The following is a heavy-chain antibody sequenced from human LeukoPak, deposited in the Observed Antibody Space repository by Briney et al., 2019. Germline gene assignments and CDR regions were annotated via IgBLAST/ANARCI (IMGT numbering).Heavy chain of an antibody. V-gene: IGHV1-24*01. J-gene: IGHJ6*03. CDR2: FDPEDGET. CDR3: ARGLPHRPNSSSWYNYYYYMDV. CDR1: GYTLTELS. Sequence: ASVKVSCKVSGYTLTELSMHWVRQAPGKGLEWMGGFDPEDGETIYAQKFQGRVTMTEDTSTDTAYMELSSLRSEDTAVYYCARGLPHRPNSSSWYNYYYYMDVWGKGTTVTVSS. D-gene: IGHD6-13*01.